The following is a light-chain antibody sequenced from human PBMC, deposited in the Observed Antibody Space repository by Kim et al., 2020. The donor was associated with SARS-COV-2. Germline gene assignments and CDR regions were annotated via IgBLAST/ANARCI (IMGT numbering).Light chain of an antibody. CDR1: SSDVGAYNY. CDR2: DVS. V-gene: IGLV2-14*03. J-gene: IGLJ1*01. Sequence: QSLTISCTGASSDVGAYNYVSWYQQHPGKAPKLLIYDVSSRPSGVSDRFSGSKSGNTASLTISGLQAEDEADYYCNSYTSSNTRVFGTGTKVTVL. CDR3: NSYTSSNTRV.